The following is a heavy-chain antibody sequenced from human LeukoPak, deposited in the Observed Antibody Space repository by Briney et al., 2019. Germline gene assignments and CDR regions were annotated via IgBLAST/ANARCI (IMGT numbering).Heavy chain of an antibody. CDR1: GFTFSSYS. D-gene: IGHD6-13*01. CDR2: ISSSSSYI. J-gene: IGHJ5*02. Sequence: KSGGSLRLSCAASGFTFSSYSMNWVRQAPGKGLEWVSSISSSSSYIYYADSVKGRFTISRDNAKNSLYLQMNSLRAEDTAVYYCARYWTAAAGTHCFDPWGQGTLVTVSS. CDR3: ARYWTAAAGTHCFDP. V-gene: IGHV3-21*01.